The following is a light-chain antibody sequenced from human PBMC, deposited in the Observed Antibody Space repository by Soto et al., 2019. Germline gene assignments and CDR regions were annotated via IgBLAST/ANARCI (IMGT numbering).Light chain of an antibody. CDR3: TSYRSTSTRYV. V-gene: IGLV2-14*01. J-gene: IGLJ1*01. Sequence: QSVLTQPASVSGSPGQSITISCTGTSSDVDGYNYVSWYQQNPGKAPKLMIYEVSNRPSGVSNRFSGSKSGNTASLTISGLQAEDEADYYCTSYRSTSTRYVFGTGTKVTV. CDR1: SSDVDGYNY. CDR2: EVS.